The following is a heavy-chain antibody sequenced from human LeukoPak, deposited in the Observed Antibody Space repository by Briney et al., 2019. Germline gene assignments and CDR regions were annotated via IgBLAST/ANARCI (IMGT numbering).Heavy chain of an antibody. J-gene: IGHJ3*02. Sequence: SQSLSLTCTVSGGSISSDSYHWSWIRQSAGKGLEWIGRILSSGSTNYNPSLRSRVTISVDTSKNKFSLDMSSVTAADTAVYYCALRTIGFAFDIWGQGTMVTVSS. CDR3: ALRTIGFAFDI. CDR1: GGSISSDSYH. D-gene: IGHD1-7*01. CDR2: ILSSGST. V-gene: IGHV4-61*02.